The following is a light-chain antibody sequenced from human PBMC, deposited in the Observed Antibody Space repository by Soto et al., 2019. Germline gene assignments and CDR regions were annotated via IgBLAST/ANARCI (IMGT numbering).Light chain of an antibody. CDR3: QQSYSSPWT. CDR1: QTITNY. CDR2: AAS. J-gene: IGKJ1*01. Sequence: DIQMTQSPSSLSASVGDRVTITCRASQTITNYLNWYQQKPGKAPKLLIYAASTLLGGVPSRFTGGGSGTDFTVTIDSLQPEDFATYFCQQSYSSPWTFGQGTKVEI. V-gene: IGKV1-39*01.